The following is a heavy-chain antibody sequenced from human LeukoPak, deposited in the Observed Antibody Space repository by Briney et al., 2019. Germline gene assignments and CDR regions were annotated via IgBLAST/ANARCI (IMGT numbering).Heavy chain of an antibody. Sequence: GESLKISCKGSGYSFASYWIGWVRQMPGKGLEWMGIIYPDDSDTRYSPSFQGQVTISADKAITTAYVQWRSLKASDTALYYCAKSRGGYSYWYFDLWGRGTLVTVPS. J-gene: IGHJ2*01. CDR1: GYSFASYW. CDR3: AKSRGGYSYWYFDL. V-gene: IGHV5-51*01. D-gene: IGHD4-23*01. CDR2: IYPDDSDT.